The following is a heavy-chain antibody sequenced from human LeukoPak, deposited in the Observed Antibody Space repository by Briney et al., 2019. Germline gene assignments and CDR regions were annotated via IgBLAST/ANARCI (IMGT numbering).Heavy chain of an antibody. D-gene: IGHD3-10*01. V-gene: IGHV3-21*01. Sequence: AGGSLRLSCAASGFTFSSYSMNWGRQAPGKGLEWGSFIGGSGSDIYYASSLKGRFTISRDNAKNSLYLQMNSLRAEDTAVYDCARGEYGSGSYHIDYWGQGTLVTVSS. CDR1: GFTFSSYS. CDR2: IGGSGSDI. J-gene: IGHJ4*02. CDR3: ARGEYGSGSYHIDY.